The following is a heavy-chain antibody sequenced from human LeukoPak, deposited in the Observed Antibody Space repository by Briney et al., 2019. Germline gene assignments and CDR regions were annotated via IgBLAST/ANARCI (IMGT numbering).Heavy chain of an antibody. CDR3: ARDLARITMIVVVTEDAFDI. Sequence: GGSLRLSCAASGFTFSSYSMNWVRQAPGKGLEWVSSISSSSSYIYYADSVKGRFTISRDNAKNSLYLQMDSLRAEDTAVYYCARDLARITMIVVVTEDAFDIWGQGTMVTVSS. CDR2: ISSSSSYI. V-gene: IGHV3-21*01. D-gene: IGHD3-22*01. J-gene: IGHJ3*02. CDR1: GFTFSSYS.